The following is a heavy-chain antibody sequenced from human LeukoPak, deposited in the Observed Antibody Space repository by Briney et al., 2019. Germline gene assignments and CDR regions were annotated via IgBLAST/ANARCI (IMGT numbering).Heavy chain of an antibody. CDR2: IYSGGST. V-gene: IGHV3-66*01. D-gene: IGHD3-22*01. J-gene: IGHJ4*02. Sequence: PGGSLRLSCVASGFTVSSNYMSWVRQAPGKGLEWVSVIYSGGSTYYADSVKGRFTISRDNSKNTLYLQMNSLRAGDTAVYYCASYDSSGYYFDYWGQGTLVTVSS. CDR3: ASYDSSGYYFDY. CDR1: GFTVSSNY.